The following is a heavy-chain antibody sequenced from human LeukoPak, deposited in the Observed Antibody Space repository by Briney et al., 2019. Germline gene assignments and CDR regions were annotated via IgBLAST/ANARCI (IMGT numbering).Heavy chain of an antibody. CDR2: IYYSGST. CDR1: GGSIRSSNYY. V-gene: IGHV4-39*01. J-gene: IGHJ4*02. CDR3: ARLQYSAYDSGGDY. D-gene: IGHD5-12*01. Sequence: TSETLSLTCTVSGGSIRSSNYYWGWSRQPPGKGLDWIVSIYYSGSTYYNPSLKSRVTISVDTSKNQFSLKLTSVTAADTAVYYCARLQYSAYDSGGDYWGQGTLVTVSS.